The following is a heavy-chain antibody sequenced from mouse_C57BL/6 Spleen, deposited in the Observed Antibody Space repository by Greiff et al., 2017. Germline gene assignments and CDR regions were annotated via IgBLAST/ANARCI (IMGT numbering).Heavy chain of an antibody. Sequence: EVMLVESGGGLVQPGGSLKLSCAASGFTFSDYYMYWVRQTPEKRLEWVAYISNGGGSTYYPDTVKGRFTISRDNAKNTLYLQMSRLKSEDTAMYYCARHFTVATRAMDYWGQGTSVTVSS. D-gene: IGHD1-1*01. V-gene: IGHV5-12*01. CDR3: ARHFTVATRAMDY. J-gene: IGHJ4*01. CDR1: GFTFSDYY. CDR2: ISNGGGST.